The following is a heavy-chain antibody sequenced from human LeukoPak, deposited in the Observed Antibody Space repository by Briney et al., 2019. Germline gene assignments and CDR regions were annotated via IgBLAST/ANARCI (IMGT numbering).Heavy chain of an antibody. CDR1: GGSISSGSYY. D-gene: IGHD3-3*01. CDR3: ARLPRYDFWSGSNYMDV. V-gene: IGHV4-61*02. CDR2: IYTCGST. Sequence: SETLSLTCTVSGGSISSGSYYWSWIRQPAGKGLEWIGRIYTCGSTNYNPSLKSRVTISVDTSKNQFSLKLSSVTAADTAVYYCARLPRYDFWSGSNYMDVWGKGTTVTVSS. J-gene: IGHJ6*03.